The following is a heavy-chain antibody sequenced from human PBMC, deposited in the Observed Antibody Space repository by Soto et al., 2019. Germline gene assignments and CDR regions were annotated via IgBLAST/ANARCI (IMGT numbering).Heavy chain of an antibody. V-gene: IGHV3-23*01. CDR1: GLALNNYA. CDR3: ARIDKFNSQSSGWANRFDY. D-gene: IGHD6-19*01. J-gene: IGHJ4*02. CDR2: ITYGGIL. Sequence: EVQLLESGGGLVQPGGSLRLLCAGSGLALNNYAMNWVRQAPGKGLEWVSTITYGGILFYGNTVQGRFTLSRDNTESTVYLQMNSLRAEDTAVYHCARIDKFNSQSSGWANRFDYWGQGTLVTVSS.